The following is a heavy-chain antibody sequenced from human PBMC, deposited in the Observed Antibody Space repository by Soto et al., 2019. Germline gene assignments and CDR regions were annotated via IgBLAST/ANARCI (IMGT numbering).Heavy chain of an antibody. CDR2: ISGSGGST. CDR1: GFTFSSYA. D-gene: IGHD2-2*01. V-gene: IGHV3-23*01. J-gene: IGHJ3*02. CDR3: AKDRDIVVVPADDAFDI. Sequence: GGSLRLSCAASGFTFSSYAMSWVRQAPGKGLEWVSAISGSGGSTYYADSVKGRFTISRDNSKNTLCLQMNSLRAEDTAVYYCAKDRDIVVVPADDAFDIWGQGTMVTVSS.